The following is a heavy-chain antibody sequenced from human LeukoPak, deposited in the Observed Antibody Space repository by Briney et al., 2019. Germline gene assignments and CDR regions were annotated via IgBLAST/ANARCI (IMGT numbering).Heavy chain of an antibody. V-gene: IGHV4-61*02. Sequence: PSETLSLTCTVSGGSISSGSYYWSWIRQPAGKGLECIGRIYTSGSTNYNPSLKSRVAISVDTSKNQFSLKLSSVTAADTAVYYCARVGYSSGWRIFDYWGQGTLVTVSS. D-gene: IGHD6-19*01. J-gene: IGHJ4*02. CDR2: IYTSGST. CDR3: ARVGYSSGWRIFDY. CDR1: GGSISSGSYY.